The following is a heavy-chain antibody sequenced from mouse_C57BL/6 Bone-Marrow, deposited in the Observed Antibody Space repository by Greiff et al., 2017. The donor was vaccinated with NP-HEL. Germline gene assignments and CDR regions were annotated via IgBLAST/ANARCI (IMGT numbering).Heavy chain of an antibody. D-gene: IGHD2-3*01. CDR1: GYTFTSYW. V-gene: IGHV1-69*01. J-gene: IGHJ4*01. Sequence: QVHLQQPGAELVMPGASVKLSCKASGYTFTSYWMHWVKQRPGQGLEWIGEIDPSDSYTNYNQKFKGKSTLTVDKSSSTAYMQLSSLTSEDSAVYYCARSDGYFAMDYWGQGTSVTVSS. CDR3: ARSDGYFAMDY. CDR2: IDPSDSYT.